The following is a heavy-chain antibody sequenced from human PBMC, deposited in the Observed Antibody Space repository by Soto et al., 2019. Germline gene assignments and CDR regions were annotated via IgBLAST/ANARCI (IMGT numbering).Heavy chain of an antibody. V-gene: IGHV3-7*01. CDR3: ARDPFTCIIGYCSSTRPTHDAFDI. Sequence: GGSLRLSCAASGFTFSSYWMSWVRQAPGKGLEWVANIKQDGSEKYYVDSVKGRFTISRDNAKNSLYLQMNSLRAEDTAVYYCARDPFTCIIGYCSSTRPTHDAFDIWGQGTMVTVSS. CDR1: GFTFSSYW. J-gene: IGHJ3*02. D-gene: IGHD2-2*01. CDR2: IKQDGSEK.